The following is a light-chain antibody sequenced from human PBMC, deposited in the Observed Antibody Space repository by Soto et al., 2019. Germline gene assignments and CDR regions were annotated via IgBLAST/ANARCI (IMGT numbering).Light chain of an antibody. CDR2: GAS. Sequence: EIVLTQSPGTLSLSPGERATLSCRASQSVSSSFLAWYQQKPGQAPRLVMYGASSRATGIPARLSGSGSGTDFTLTISSLEPEEFAVYYCQQYGSSPETLGQGTKVEVK. J-gene: IGKJ1*01. CDR3: QQYGSSPET. CDR1: QSVSSSF. V-gene: IGKV3-20*01.